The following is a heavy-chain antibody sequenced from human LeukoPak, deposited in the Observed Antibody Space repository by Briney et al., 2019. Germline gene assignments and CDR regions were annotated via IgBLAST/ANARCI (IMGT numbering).Heavy chain of an antibody. CDR2: ISYSGTT. Sequence: ASETLSLTCTVSGGSIISYYWSWIRQPPGKGLEWIDYISYSGTTNYNPSLKSRVTISVDTSKNQFSLMLSSVTAADTAVYYCARDTSGSGWYYFDNWDQGTLVTVSA. J-gene: IGHJ4*02. CDR3: ARDTSGSGWYYFDN. V-gene: IGHV4-59*01. D-gene: IGHD6-19*01. CDR1: GGSIISYY.